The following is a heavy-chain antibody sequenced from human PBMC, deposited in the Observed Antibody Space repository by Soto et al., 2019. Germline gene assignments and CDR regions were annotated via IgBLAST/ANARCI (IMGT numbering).Heavy chain of an antibody. J-gene: IGHJ6*02. V-gene: IGHV5-51*01. Sequence: EVQLVQSGAEVKKPGESLKISCKGSGYSFTSYWIGWVRQMPGKGLEWMGIIYPGDSDTRYSPSFQGQVTISADKSISTAYLQWSSLKASDTAMYYCAVDYSSSWYDGRVPALTDGMDVWGQGTTVTVSS. D-gene: IGHD6-13*01. CDR2: IYPGDSDT. CDR3: AVDYSSSWYDGRVPALTDGMDV. CDR1: GYSFTSYW.